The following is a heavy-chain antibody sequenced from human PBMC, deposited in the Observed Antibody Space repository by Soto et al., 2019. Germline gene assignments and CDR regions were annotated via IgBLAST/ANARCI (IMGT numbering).Heavy chain of an antibody. D-gene: IGHD3-10*01. CDR2: ILYDGSDK. CDR1: VFTFSSYG. Sequence: GWSLRLSCSASVFTFSSYGMHWVGQAPGKGLEWVTGILYDGSDKYYADSVKGRFTISRENSKNTLYLQMNSLRTEDSAVYYCAKAGGGFGDFVHHWGQGTPVTVSS. V-gene: IGHV3-30*18. J-gene: IGHJ4*02. CDR3: AKAGGGFGDFVHH.